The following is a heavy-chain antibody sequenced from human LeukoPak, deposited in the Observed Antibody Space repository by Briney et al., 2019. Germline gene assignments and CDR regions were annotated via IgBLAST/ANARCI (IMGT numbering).Heavy chain of an antibody. J-gene: IGHJ6*03. V-gene: IGHV4-30-4*08. CDR3: ATVPRVYYYYYVDV. CDR1: GGSISSSDYY. CDR2: IYYSGST. Sequence: SQTLSLTCTVSGGSISSSDYYWSWIRQPPGKGLEWIGHIYYSGSTYYNPSLKSRVTISVDTSKNQFSLKLSSVTAADTAVYYCATVPRVYYYYYVDVWRKGTTVTVSS.